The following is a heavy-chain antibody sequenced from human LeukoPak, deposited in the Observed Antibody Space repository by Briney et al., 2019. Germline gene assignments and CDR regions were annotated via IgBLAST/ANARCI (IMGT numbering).Heavy chain of an antibody. Sequence: GGSLSLSCAASGFTFSSYSMNWVRQAPGKGLEWVSSISSSSSYIYYADSVKGRFTISRDNAKNSLYLQMNSLRAEDTAVYYCARELARITMVRGVDYYYGMDVWGQGTTVTVSS. J-gene: IGHJ6*02. D-gene: IGHD3-10*01. CDR1: GFTFSSYS. CDR3: ARELARITMVRGVDYYYGMDV. CDR2: ISSSSSYI. V-gene: IGHV3-21*01.